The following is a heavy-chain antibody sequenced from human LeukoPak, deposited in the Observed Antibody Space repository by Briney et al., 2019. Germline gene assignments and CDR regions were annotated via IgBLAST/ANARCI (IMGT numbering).Heavy chain of an antibody. CDR3: ARGRVPFDY. CDR2: IKQDGSEK. CDR1: SGSISSYYW. V-gene: IGHV3-7*01. D-gene: IGHD1-1*01. J-gene: IGHJ4*02. Sequence: ETLSLTCTVSSGSISSYYWSWVRQAPGKGLEWVANIKQDGSEKYYVDSVKGRFTISRDNAKNSLYLQMNSLRAEDTAVYYCARGRVPFDYWGQGTLVTVSS.